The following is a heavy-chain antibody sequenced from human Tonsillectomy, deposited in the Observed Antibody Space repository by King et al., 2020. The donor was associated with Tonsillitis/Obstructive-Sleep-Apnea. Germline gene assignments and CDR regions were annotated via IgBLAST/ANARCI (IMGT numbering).Heavy chain of an antibody. CDR3: AKDQLGYCSSTSCPDAFDI. CDR1: GFTFSSYA. V-gene: IGHV3-23*04. Sequence: VQLVESGGGLVQPGGSLRLSCAASGFTFSSYAMSGVRQAPGKGLEWVSAISGSGGSTYYADSVKGRFTISRDNSKNTLYLQMNSLRAEDTAVYYCAKDQLGYCSSTSCPDAFDIWGQGTMVTVSS. J-gene: IGHJ3*02. CDR2: ISGSGGST. D-gene: IGHD2-2*01.